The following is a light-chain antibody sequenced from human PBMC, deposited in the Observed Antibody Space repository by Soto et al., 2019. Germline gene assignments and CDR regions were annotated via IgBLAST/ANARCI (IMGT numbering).Light chain of an antibody. CDR2: GAS. J-gene: IGKJ4*01. V-gene: IGKV1-27*01. CDR1: QGMSNY. Sequence: DTQMTQSPSSLSASVGDRVTITCRASQGMSNYLAWYQQKPGKPPKLLIYGASTLQSGVPSRFSGSGSGTDFTLTISSLQPEDVATYYCQKDNSAPLFGGGTKVEIK. CDR3: QKDNSAPL.